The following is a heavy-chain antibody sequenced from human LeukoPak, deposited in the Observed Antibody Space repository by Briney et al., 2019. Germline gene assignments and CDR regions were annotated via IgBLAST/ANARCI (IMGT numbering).Heavy chain of an antibody. Sequence: PSETLSLTCTVSGGSISSSSYYWRWIRQPPGKGLEWIGSIYYSGSTYYNPSLKSRVTISVDTSKNQFSLKLSSVTAADTTVYYCARLSSYSSGLIQHWGQGTLVSVSS. CDR3: ARLSSYSSGLIQH. D-gene: IGHD6-19*01. J-gene: IGHJ1*01. V-gene: IGHV4-39*01. CDR1: GGSISSSSYY. CDR2: IYYSGST.